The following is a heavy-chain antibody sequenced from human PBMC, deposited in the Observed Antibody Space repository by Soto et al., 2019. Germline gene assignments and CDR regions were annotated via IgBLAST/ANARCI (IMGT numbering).Heavy chain of an antibody. V-gene: IGHV6-1*01. CDR1: GDSVSSNSVA. J-gene: IGHJ4*02. D-gene: IGHD4-17*01. CDR3: ARDSPGYGDYVLFDY. Sequence: SQTLSLTCAISGDSVSSNSVAWNWIRQSPSRGLEWLGRTYYRSKWSSDYAVSVESRITINPDTSKNQFSLQLDSVTPEDTAVYYCARDSPGYGDYVLFDYCGQGTRVTVS. CDR2: TYYRSKWSS.